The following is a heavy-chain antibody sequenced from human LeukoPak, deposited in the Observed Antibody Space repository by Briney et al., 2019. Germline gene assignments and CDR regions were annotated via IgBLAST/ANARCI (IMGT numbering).Heavy chain of an antibody. V-gene: IGHV3-23*01. Sequence: PGGSLRLSCAASGFTFSSYAMSWVRQAPGKGLEWVSAISGSGGSTYYADSVKGRFTISRDNSKNTPYLQMNSLRAEDTAVYYRAKQKGYSYGYASDYWGQGTLVTVSS. CDR2: ISGSGGST. CDR3: AKQKGYSYGYASDY. CDR1: GFTFSSYA. J-gene: IGHJ4*02. D-gene: IGHD5-18*01.